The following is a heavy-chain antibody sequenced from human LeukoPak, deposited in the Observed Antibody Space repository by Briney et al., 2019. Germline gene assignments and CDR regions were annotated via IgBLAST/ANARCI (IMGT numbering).Heavy chain of an antibody. CDR3: AKASGGNSGGNYFDY. J-gene: IGHJ4*02. CDR2: ISGSGGST. V-gene: IGHV3-23*01. Sequence: GGSLRLSCAASGFTFSSYAMSWVRQAPGKGLEWVSAISGSGGSTYYADSVKGRFTISRDNSKNTLYLQMNSLRAEDTAVYYCAKASGGNSGGNYFDYWGQGTLVTVSS. CDR1: GFTFSSYA. D-gene: IGHD4-23*01.